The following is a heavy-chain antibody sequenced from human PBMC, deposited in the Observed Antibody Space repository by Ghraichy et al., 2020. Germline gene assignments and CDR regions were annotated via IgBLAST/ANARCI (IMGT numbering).Heavy chain of an antibody. CDR2: IWYDGSNK. CDR3: ARGGENSGSDY. D-gene: IGHD5-12*01. Sequence: LSLTCAASGFTFSKYGMHWVRQAPGKGLEWVALIWYDGSNKYYADSVKGRFTISRDNSKNTLFLQMNSLRGEDTAVYYCARGGENSGSDYWGHGTLVTVSS. CDR1: GFTFSKYG. J-gene: IGHJ4*01. V-gene: IGHV3-33*01.